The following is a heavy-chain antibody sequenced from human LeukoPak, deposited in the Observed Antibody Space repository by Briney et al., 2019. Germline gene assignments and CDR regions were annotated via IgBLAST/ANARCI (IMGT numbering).Heavy chain of an antibody. J-gene: IGHJ4*02. CDR2: ISGSGGTT. Sequence: GSLRLSCAASGFTFSDYAMTWVRQAPGKRLEWVSTISGSGGTTYYADSVKGRFTISRDNSKNTVYLQMNSLRAEDTAVYYCAREYDSSGYVDYWGQGTLVTVSS. V-gene: IGHV3-23*01. CDR3: AREYDSSGYVDY. D-gene: IGHD3-22*01. CDR1: GFTFSDYA.